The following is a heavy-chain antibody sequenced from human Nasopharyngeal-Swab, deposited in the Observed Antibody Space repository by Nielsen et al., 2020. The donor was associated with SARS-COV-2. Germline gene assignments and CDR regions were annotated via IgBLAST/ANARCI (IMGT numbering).Heavy chain of an antibody. CDR1: GFTFSSYG. D-gene: IGHD3-16*02. CDR2: ISYDGSNK. V-gene: IGHV3-30*03. Sequence: GESLKISCAASGFTFSSYGMHWVRQAPGKGLEWVAVISYDGSNKYYADSVKGRFTISRDNSKNTLYLQMNSLRAEDTAVYYCARDPMIWGSYRLHAFDIWGQGTMVTVSS. CDR3: ARDPMIWGSYRLHAFDI. J-gene: IGHJ3*02.